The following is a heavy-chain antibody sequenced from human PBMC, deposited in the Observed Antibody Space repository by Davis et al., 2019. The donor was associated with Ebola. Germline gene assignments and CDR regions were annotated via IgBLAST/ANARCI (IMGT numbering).Heavy chain of an antibody. CDR2: IWYDGSNK. Sequence: GGSLRLSCAASGFTLSSYGMHWVRQAPGKGLEWVAVIWYDGSNKYYADSVKGRFTISRDNSKNTVNLQMNNLRADDTAVYYCAREDDYSNDYWGQGTLVTVSS. V-gene: IGHV3-33*01. CDR3: AREDDYSNDY. CDR1: GFTLSSYG. J-gene: IGHJ4*02. D-gene: IGHD4-11*01.